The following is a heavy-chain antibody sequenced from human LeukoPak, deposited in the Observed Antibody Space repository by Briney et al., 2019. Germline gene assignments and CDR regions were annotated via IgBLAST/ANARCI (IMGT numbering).Heavy chain of an antibody. D-gene: IGHD3-10*01. J-gene: IGHJ4*02. CDR2: VSSDGGTK. V-gene: IGHV3-30*18. CDR3: AKEYGSGGYGANFDY. CDR1: KFTFSNYG. Sequence: GGSLRLSCTASKFTFSNYGMQWVRQAPGKGLEWVAVVSSDGGTKYYADSVKGRFTISRDNSRNTMYLQMNSLRAEDTAVYYCAKEYGSGGYGANFDYWGQGTLVTVSS.